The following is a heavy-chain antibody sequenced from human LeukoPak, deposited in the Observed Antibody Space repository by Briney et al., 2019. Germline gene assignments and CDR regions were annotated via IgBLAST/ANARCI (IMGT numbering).Heavy chain of an antibody. V-gene: IGHV4-59*12. D-gene: IGHD4-17*01. Sequence: SETLSLTCTVSGGSISSYYWSWIRQPPGKGLEWIGYIYYSGSTNYNPSLKSRVTISVDTSKNQFSLKLSSVTAADTAVYYCARSYGVTYYYYGMDVWGQGTTVTVSS. CDR3: ARSYGVTYYYYGMDV. J-gene: IGHJ6*02. CDR1: GGSISSYY. CDR2: IYYSGST.